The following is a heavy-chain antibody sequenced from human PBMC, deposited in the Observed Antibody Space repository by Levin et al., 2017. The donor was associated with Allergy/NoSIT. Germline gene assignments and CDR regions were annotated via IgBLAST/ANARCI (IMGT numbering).Heavy chain of an antibody. CDR2: ISTDGGGT. CDR1: GFTFSTYA. V-gene: IGHV3-64*01. J-gene: IGHJ4*02. CDR3: ARWGSTSCYDY. D-gene: IGHD2-2*01. Sequence: GGSLRLSCAASGFTFSTYAMHWVRQAPGKGLEYVSAISTDGGGTYYANSVKGRFTISRDNSKNTLFLHMGSLRAEDMAVYYCARWGSTSCYDYWGQGSLVTVSS.